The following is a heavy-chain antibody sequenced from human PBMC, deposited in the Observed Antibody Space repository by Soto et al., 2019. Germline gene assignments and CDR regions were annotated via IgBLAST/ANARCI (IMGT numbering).Heavy chain of an antibody. D-gene: IGHD3-3*01. CDR1: GFTFSSYA. CDR3: ARGGMGYDLTTSMDV. J-gene: IGHJ6*02. Sequence: QVQLVESGGGVVQPGRSLRLSCAASGFTFSSYAMHWVHQAPGKGLEWVAVISYDGSNKYYADSVKGRFTISRDNSKNTLYLQMNSLRAEDTAVYYCARGGMGYDLTTSMDVWGQGTTVTVSS. V-gene: IGHV3-30-3*01. CDR2: ISYDGSNK.